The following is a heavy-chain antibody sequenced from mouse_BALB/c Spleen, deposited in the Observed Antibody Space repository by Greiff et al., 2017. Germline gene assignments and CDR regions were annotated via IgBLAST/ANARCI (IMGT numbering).Heavy chain of an antibody. CDR2: IYPGNVNT. CDR3: ARGHDYHEGFAY. J-gene: IGHJ3*01. Sequence: QVQLQQSGPELVKPGASVRISCKASGYTFTSYYIHWVKQRPGQGLEWIGWIYPGNVNTKYNEKFKGKATLTADKSSSTAYMQLSSLTSEDSAVYFCARGHDYHEGFAYWGQGTLVTVSA. V-gene: IGHV1S56*01. D-gene: IGHD2-4*01. CDR1: GYTFTSYY.